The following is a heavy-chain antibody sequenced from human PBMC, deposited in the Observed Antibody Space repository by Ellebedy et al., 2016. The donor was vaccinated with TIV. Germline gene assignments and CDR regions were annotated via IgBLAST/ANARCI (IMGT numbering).Heavy chain of an antibody. CDR1: RYTFTSYY. CDR2: INPSGGST. Sequence: ASVKVSXKASRYTFTSYYMHWVRQAPGQGLEWMGIINPSGGSTSYAQKFQGRVTMTRDTSTSTAYMELSRLRSDDTAVYYCARAYSRGFYYYYYMDVWGKGTTVTVSS. D-gene: IGHD3-22*01. V-gene: IGHV1-46*01. J-gene: IGHJ6*03. CDR3: ARAYSRGFYYYYYMDV.